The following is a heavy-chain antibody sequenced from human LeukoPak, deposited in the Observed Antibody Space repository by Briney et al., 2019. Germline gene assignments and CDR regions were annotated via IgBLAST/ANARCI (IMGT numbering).Heavy chain of an antibody. CDR1: GYSISSAYY. CDR3: ARTLTAMGHNWFDP. V-gene: IGHV4-38-2*02. J-gene: IGHJ5*02. Sequence: SETLSLTCTVSGYSISSAYYWAWIRQPPGKGLEWIGNIHHTGSTYYNPSLKSRVTISADTSKNQFSLKLSSVTAADTAVYYCARTLTAMGHNWFDPWGQGTLVTVSS. D-gene: IGHD5-18*01. CDR2: IHHTGST.